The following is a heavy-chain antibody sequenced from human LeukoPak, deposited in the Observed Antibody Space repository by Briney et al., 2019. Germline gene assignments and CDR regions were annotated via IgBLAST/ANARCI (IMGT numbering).Heavy chain of an antibody. CDR3: AKDLTIVVVVAATPVSPPDV. D-gene: IGHD2-15*01. Sequence: GRSLRLSCAASGFTFSSYAMHWVRQAPGKGLEWVAVISYDGSNKYYADSVKGRFTISRDNSKNTLYLQMNSLRAEDTAVYYCAKDLTIVVVVAATPVSPPDVWGKGTTVTVSS. CDR1: GFTFSSYA. J-gene: IGHJ6*04. CDR2: ISYDGSNK. V-gene: IGHV3-30*04.